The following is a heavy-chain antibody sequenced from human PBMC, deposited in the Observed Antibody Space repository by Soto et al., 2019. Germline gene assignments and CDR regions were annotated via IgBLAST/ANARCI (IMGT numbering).Heavy chain of an antibody. J-gene: IGHJ4*02. D-gene: IGHD6-19*01. CDR2: INPNSGGT. CDR1: GYTFTGYY. Sequence: EASVKVSCKASGYTFTGYYMHWVRQAPGQGLEWMGWINPNSGGTNYAQKFQGWVTMTRDTSISTAYMELSRLRSDDTAVYYCARAIAVAGTYYFDYWGQGTLVTVSS. V-gene: IGHV1-2*04. CDR3: ARAIAVAGTYYFDY.